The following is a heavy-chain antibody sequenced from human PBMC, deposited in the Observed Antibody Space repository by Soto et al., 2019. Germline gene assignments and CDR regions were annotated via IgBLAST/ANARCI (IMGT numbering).Heavy chain of an antibody. V-gene: IGHV3-21*01. CDR1: GFTFSSYS. Sequence: NPGGSLRLSCAASGFTFSSYSMNWVRQAPGKGLEWVSSISSSSSYIYYADSVKGRFTISRDNAKISLYLQMNSLRAEDTALYYCARGVSRAYLQPTAIDYWGQGTLVTVSS. CDR2: ISSSSSYI. D-gene: IGHD3-16*01. CDR3: ARGVSRAYLQPTAIDY. J-gene: IGHJ4*02.